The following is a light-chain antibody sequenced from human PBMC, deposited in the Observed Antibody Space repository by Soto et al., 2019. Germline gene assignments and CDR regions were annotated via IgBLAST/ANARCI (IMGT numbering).Light chain of an antibody. Sequence: EIVVTQSPATLSVSPGEGATLSCRASQSISSNLAWYQQKPGQAPKLLIYGASTRATGFPARFSGSGSGTEFTLTISSLQSEDFAVYYCQQYNDWPLTFGGGTKVDIK. CDR3: QQYNDWPLT. J-gene: IGKJ4*01. CDR1: QSISSN. CDR2: GAS. V-gene: IGKV3-15*01.